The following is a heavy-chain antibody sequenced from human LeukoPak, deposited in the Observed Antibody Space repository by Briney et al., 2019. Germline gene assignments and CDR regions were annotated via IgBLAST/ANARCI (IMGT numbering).Heavy chain of an antibody. J-gene: IGHJ4*02. CDR1: GFTFTSYA. CDR3: AKMNPFDY. D-gene: IGHD1-14*01. CDR2: ISGSGGST. Sequence: GGSLRLSGAPSGFTFTSYALSWAPKAPGKGLEWVSAISGSGGSTYYADSVKGRFTISRDNSKNTLYLQMNSLRAEDTAVYYCAKMNPFDYWGQGTLVTVSS. V-gene: IGHV3-23*01.